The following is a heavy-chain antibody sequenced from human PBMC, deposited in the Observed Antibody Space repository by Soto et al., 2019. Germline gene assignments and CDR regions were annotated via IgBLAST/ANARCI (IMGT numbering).Heavy chain of an antibody. J-gene: IGHJ4*02. D-gene: IGHD2-21*02. CDR2: IYYSGRT. V-gene: IGHV4-39*01. Sequence: SETLSLTCIVSGESISGSSYYWVWIRHPPGKGLEWIGSIYYSGRTYYNPSFKSRVTISIDTSKNQFSLKLSSVTATDTAVYYCARQRTTVVTQAYFDHWGQGALVTVSS. CDR1: GESISGSSYY. CDR3: ARQRTTVVTQAYFDH.